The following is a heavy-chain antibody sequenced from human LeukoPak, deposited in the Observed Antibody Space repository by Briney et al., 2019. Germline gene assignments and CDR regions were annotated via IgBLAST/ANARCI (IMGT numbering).Heavy chain of an antibody. D-gene: IGHD6-25*01. V-gene: IGHV3-21*01. CDR1: GFTFSSYS. CDR3: ARSGHAGWFDP. CDR2: ISSSSSYI. J-gene: IGHJ5*02. Sequence: GGSLRLSCAASGFTFSSYSMNWVRQAPGKGLEWVSSISSSSSYIYYADSVKGRFTISRDNAKNSLYLQMNSLRAEDTAVYYCARSGHAGWFDPWGQGTLVTVSS.